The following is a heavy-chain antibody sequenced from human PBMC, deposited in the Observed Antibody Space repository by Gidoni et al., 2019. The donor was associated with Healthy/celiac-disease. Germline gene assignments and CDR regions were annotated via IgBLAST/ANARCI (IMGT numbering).Heavy chain of an antibody. Sequence: QLHLLESGGGVVQPGRCLRLSCASSGLALRSYGMRWVRQAPGKGLECVAVRGYVGSKKYHADCVKGRFTISRDNSKNTLHLQMNSLRAEDTAVCYCARAVAGRMTHCIGGSCSSRGWFDPWGQGTLVTVSS. CDR3: ARAVAGRMTHCIGGSCSSRGWFDP. V-gene: IGHV3-33*01. CDR1: GLALRSYG. D-gene: IGHD2-15*01. CDR2: RGYVGSKK. J-gene: IGHJ5*02.